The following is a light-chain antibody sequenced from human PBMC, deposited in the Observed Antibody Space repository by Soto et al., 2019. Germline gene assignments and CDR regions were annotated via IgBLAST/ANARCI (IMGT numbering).Light chain of an antibody. CDR2: DVT. Sequence: QSALTQSASVSGSPGQSITISCTGTSSDVGAYNYVSWYQQHPGKAPKLMIYDVTNRPSGVSNRFSGSKSGNTASLTISGLQAEDEADYYCSSYTSSDTLMFGGGTKVTVL. CDR1: SSDVGAYNY. J-gene: IGLJ3*02. V-gene: IGLV2-14*03. CDR3: SSYTSSDTLM.